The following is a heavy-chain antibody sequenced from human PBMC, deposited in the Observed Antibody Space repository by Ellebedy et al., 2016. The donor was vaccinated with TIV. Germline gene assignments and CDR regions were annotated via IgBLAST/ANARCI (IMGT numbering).Heavy chain of an antibody. CDR3: ARAPPPRGDRSADAFDI. D-gene: IGHD7-27*01. CDR2: IIPILDIT. J-gene: IGHJ3*02. Sequence: AASVKVSCKASGGTFISDIINWVRQAPGQGLEWMGRIIPILDITNYAQNFQGRVTITADKSTSTAYMGLSSLRSEDTAVYYCARAPPPRGDRSADAFDIWGQGTMVTVSS. CDR1: GGTFISDI. V-gene: IGHV1-69*02.